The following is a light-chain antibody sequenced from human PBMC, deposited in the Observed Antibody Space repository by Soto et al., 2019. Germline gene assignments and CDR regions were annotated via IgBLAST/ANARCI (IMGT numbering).Light chain of an antibody. CDR2: DAS. CDR3: QHYYTYSLT. J-gene: IGKJ5*01. Sequence: DIQMTQSPSTLSASVGDRVTITCRASQSISSWLAWYQQKPGKAPKLLIYDASSLGSGVPSRFSGSGSGTEFTLTISSLQPDDFATYFCQHYYTYSLTFGQGTRLEIK. CDR1: QSISSW. V-gene: IGKV1-5*01.